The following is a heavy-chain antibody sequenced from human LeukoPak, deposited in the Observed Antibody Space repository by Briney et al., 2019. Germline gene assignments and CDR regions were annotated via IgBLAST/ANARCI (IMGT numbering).Heavy chain of an antibody. J-gene: IGHJ4*02. D-gene: IGHD6-19*01. Sequence: PSETLSLTCAVYGGSFSGYYWSWIRQPPGKGLEWIGEINHSGSTNYNPSLKSRVTISVDTSKNQFSLKLSSVTAADTAVYYCARHNGIEQWLNWGQGTLVTVSS. CDR2: INHSGST. CDR1: GGSFSGYY. CDR3: ARHNGIEQWLN. V-gene: IGHV4-34*01.